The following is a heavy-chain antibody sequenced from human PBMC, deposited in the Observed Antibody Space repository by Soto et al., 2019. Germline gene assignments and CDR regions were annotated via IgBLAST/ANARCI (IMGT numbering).Heavy chain of an antibody. CDR3: ARGLYDYVWGSHYGLDV. CDR2: INPNSGDT. J-gene: IGHJ6*02. Sequence: ASVKVSCKASGYTFTDHNTFYMHWVRQAPGQGLEWMGWINPNSGDTNYLQKFRGRVTMTRDTSTATVFMELSSLSSDDTAVYYCARGLYDYVWGSHYGLDVWGQGTTVTVSS. D-gene: IGHD3-16*01. CDR1: GYTFTDHNTFY. V-gene: IGHV1-2*02.